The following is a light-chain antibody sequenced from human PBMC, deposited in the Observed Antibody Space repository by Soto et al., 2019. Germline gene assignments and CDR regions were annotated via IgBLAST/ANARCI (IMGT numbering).Light chain of an antibody. CDR2: DVS. CDR1: SSDVGGYNY. Sequence: QSALTQPASVSGSPGQSITISCTGTSSDVGGYNYVSWYQQHPGKAPKLMIYDVSNRPSGVSNCFSGSKSGNTASLTISGLQAEDEADYYCSSYTSSGTLEVVFGGGTKLTVL. V-gene: IGLV2-14*01. J-gene: IGLJ2*01. CDR3: SSYTSSGTLEVV.